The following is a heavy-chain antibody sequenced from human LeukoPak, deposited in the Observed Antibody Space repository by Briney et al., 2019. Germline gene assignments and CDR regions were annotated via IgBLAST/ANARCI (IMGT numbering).Heavy chain of an antibody. J-gene: IGHJ6*03. Sequence: GGSLRLSCAASGFTFDDYAMHWVRQAPGKGLEWVSGISWNSGSIGYADSVKGRFTISRDNAKNSLYLQMNSLRAEDTALYYCAKGISSMAARFGYYYYMDVWGKGTTVTVSS. CDR2: ISWNSGSI. V-gene: IGHV3-9*01. CDR3: AKGISSMAARFGYYYYMDV. D-gene: IGHD6-6*01. CDR1: GFTFDDYA.